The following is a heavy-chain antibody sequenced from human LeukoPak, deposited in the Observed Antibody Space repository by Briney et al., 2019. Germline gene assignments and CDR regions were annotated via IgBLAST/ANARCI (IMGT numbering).Heavy chain of an antibody. D-gene: IGHD3-22*01. J-gene: IGHJ4*02. CDR1: DGSISSRSYY. CDR3: ARVPNYYYDSSGYYFDY. CDR2: IYTSGST. V-gene: IGHV4-61*02. Sequence: SQTLSLTCTVSDGSISSRSYYWGWIRQPAGKGLEWIGRIYTSGSTNYNPSLKSRVTISVDRSKNQFSLKLSSVTAADTAVYYCARVPNYYYDSSGYYFDYWGQGTLVTVSS.